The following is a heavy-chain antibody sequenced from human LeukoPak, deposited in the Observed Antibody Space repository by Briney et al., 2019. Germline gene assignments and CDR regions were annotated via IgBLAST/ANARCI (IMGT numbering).Heavy chain of an antibody. CDR3: AELGITMIGGV. V-gene: IGHV3-53*01. CDR2: IYSGGSP. Sequence: PGGSLRLSCAASGFTVRSSYMSWVRQAPGKGLEWVSVIYSGGSPDYADSAKGRFTISRDNAKNSLYLQMNSLRAEDTAVYYCAELGITMIGGVWGKGTTVTISS. D-gene: IGHD3-10*02. CDR1: GFTVRSSY. J-gene: IGHJ6*04.